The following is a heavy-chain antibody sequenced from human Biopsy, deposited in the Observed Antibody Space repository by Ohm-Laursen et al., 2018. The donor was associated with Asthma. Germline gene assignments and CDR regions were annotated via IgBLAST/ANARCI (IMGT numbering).Heavy chain of an antibody. V-gene: IGHV1-69*01. Sequence: SSVKVSCKASGYTVTRYAINWVRQAPGQGLGWMGGIIPMYGVPKVAQKFQGRVTITADESTSTAYMEMSSLRSEDTAVYYCARVDAIMISGDFYFYSGFDLWGQGTTVRVSS. CDR1: GYTVTRYA. CDR3: ARVDAIMISGDFYFYSGFDL. D-gene: IGHD3-16*01. CDR2: IIPMYGVP. J-gene: IGHJ6*02.